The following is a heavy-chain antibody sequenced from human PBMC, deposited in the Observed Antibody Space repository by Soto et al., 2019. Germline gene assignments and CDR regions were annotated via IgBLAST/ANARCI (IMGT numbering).Heavy chain of an antibody. CDR3: AKDQCNSTSCPQDY. Sequence: VGSLRLSCAASGFTFSSYAMSWVRQAPGKGLEWVSSISGSGGDTYNADSVKGRFTISRDNSKNTLYLQMNSLRAEDTAVFYCAKDQCNSTSCPQDYWGQGTLVTVSS. V-gene: IGHV3-23*01. D-gene: IGHD2-2*01. CDR2: ISGSGGDT. J-gene: IGHJ4*02. CDR1: GFTFSSYA.